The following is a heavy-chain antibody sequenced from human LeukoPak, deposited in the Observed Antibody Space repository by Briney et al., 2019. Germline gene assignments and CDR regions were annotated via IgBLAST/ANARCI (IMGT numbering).Heavy chain of an antibody. V-gene: IGHV3-7*01. CDR2: IKPDGSDQ. CDR1: GFTFSSYW. Sequence: GGSLRLSCAASGFTFSSYWMSWVRQAPGKGLEWVANIKPDGSDQYYVDSVKGRFTISRDNAKNSLYLQMNSLRAEDTAVYYCARGPYDSSGYFFEWGQGTLVTVSS. D-gene: IGHD3-22*01. CDR3: ARGPYDSSGYFFE. J-gene: IGHJ4*02.